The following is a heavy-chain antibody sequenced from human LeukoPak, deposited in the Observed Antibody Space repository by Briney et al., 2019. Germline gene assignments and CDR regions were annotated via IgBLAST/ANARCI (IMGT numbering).Heavy chain of an antibody. V-gene: IGHV1-8*01. Sequence: KFQGRVTMTRNTSISTAYMELSSLRSEDTAVYYCARGQVGATIPNDYWGQGTLVTVSS. CDR3: ARGQVGATIPNDY. D-gene: IGHD1-26*01. J-gene: IGHJ4*02.